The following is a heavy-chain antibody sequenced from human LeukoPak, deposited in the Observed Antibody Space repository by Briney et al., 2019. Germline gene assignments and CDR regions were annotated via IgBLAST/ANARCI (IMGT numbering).Heavy chain of an antibody. Sequence: GGSLRLSCAASEFSVSSNYMTWVRQAPGKGLECVSIIYSGGTTYYADSVRGRFTISRDNSENTLYLQMDRLRVEDTAVYYCARDPPAVAANTYGWGQGTLVTVSS. V-gene: IGHV3-66*01. J-gene: IGHJ4*02. CDR1: EFSVSSNY. D-gene: IGHD6-6*01. CDR3: ARDPPAVAANTYG. CDR2: IYSGGTT.